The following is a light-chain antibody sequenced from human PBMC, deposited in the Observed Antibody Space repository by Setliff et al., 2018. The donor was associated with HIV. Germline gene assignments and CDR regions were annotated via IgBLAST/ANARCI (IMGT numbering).Light chain of an antibody. CDR1: SSDIGTYDR. Sequence: QSVLTQPASVSGTPGQSITISCTGSSSDIGTYDRVSWYQQRPDGGPRLIIYDVIHRPSGVPHRFSGSKSGNTASLTISGLQTEDEADYYCTSYLSTNSYVFGTGTQVTVL. J-gene: IGLJ1*01. V-gene: IGLV2-14*03. CDR3: TSYLSTNSYV. CDR2: DVI.